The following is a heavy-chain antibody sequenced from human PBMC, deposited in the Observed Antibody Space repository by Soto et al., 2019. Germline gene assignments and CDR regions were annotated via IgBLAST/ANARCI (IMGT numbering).Heavy chain of an antibody. CDR1: DFSLSPYW. Sequence: GGSLRLSCAASDFSLSPYWMHWVRQVPGRGLEWVARLSSDGFGAAYADSVKGRFFISRDIARNTLSLQMNSLRADDTAVYYCARDLGGPDYWGRGTSVTVS. J-gene: IGHJ4*02. D-gene: IGHD3-16*01. CDR3: ARDLGGPDY. CDR2: LSSDGFGA. V-gene: IGHV3-74*03.